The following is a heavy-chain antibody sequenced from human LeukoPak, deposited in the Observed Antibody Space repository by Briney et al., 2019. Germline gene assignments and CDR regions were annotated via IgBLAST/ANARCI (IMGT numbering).Heavy chain of an antibody. D-gene: IGHD6-13*01. V-gene: IGHV3-23*01. CDR2: FSASDGST. CDR1: GFTFSSYG. CDR3: ARSKTAALGTGAFDA. Sequence: PGGSLRLSCAASGFTFSSYGLSWVRQGPGKGLEWVSGFSASDGSTQYAESVKGRFTISRDNSKNTLFLQMNSLRAEDTAVYYCARSKTAALGTGAFDAWGQGTMVTVSS. J-gene: IGHJ3*01.